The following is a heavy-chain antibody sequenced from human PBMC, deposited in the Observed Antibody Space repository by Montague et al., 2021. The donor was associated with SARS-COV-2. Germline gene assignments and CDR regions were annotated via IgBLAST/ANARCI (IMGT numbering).Heavy chain of an antibody. CDR1: GFTFSSYA. CDR2: IYSGGSST. D-gene: IGHD3-3*01. V-gene: IGHV3-23*03. J-gene: IGHJ6*02. CDR3: AKDLEEFITIFGVVTKSPLGMDV. Sequence: SLRLSCAASGFTFSSYAMRLVRQAPVKGLEWVSVIYSGGSSTYYXDSXKVRFTISRDNSKNTLYLQMNSLKAEDTAVYYCAKDLEEFITIFGVVTKSPLGMDVWGQGTTVTVSS.